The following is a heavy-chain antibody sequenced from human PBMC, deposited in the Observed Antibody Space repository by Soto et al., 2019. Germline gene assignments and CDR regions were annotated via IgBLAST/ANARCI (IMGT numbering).Heavy chain of an antibody. CDR3: ARDWGRVFDY. J-gene: IGHJ4*02. D-gene: IGHD3-16*01. CDR2: IYYSGST. Sequence: QVQLQESGPGLVKPSETLSLTCTVSGGSISSYYWSWIRQPPGKGLEWIGYIYYSGSTNYNPSLKSRVTISVDTSKNQFSLKLSSVTAADTDVYYCARDWGRVFDYWGQGTLVTVSS. CDR1: GGSISSYY. V-gene: IGHV4-59*01.